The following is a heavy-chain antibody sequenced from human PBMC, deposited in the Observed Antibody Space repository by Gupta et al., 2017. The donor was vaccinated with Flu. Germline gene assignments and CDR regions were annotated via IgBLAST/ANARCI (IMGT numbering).Heavy chain of an antibody. CDR3: ARDYCSNGVCIYYYGMDG. J-gene: IGHJ6*01. D-gene: IGHD2-8*01. V-gene: IGHV3-48*04. Sequence: FSGFGMNWVRQAPGKGLEWLSYISSSSSTIYYADSVQGRFTISRDNAKNSLYLEMNSLRAEDTAIDYCARDYCSNGVCIYYYGMDGWGQGTTVTVSS. CDR1: FSGFG. CDR2: ISSSSSTI.